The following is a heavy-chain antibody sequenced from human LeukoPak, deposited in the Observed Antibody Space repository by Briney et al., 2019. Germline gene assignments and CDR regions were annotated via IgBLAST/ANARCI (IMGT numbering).Heavy chain of an antibody. CDR2: IYHNGNT. CDR3: ARLQFLSGGYYAFDS. V-gene: IGHV4-4*02. Sequence: SETLSLTCVVSGGSISNSNWWTWVRQSPEKGLEWIGEIYHNGNTNYNPSLKSRVTISVEKSKNEFSLKVSSVTAADTAVYYCARLQFLSGGYYAFDSWGQGSQVSVSS. J-gene: IGHJ4*02. CDR1: GGSISNSNW. D-gene: IGHD3-3*01.